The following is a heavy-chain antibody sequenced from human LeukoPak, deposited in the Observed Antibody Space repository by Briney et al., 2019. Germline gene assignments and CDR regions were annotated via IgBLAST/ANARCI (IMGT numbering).Heavy chain of an antibody. Sequence: SETLSLTCAVSGYSISNGYYWGWIRQPPGKGLEWIGSMYHSGSTYHNPSLKSRVTISVDTSKNQFSLKLSSVTAADTALYYCARDQYYGSGWVDYWGQGTLVTVAS. D-gene: IGHD3-10*01. J-gene: IGHJ4*02. V-gene: IGHV4-38-2*02. CDR3: ARDQYYGSGWVDY. CDR1: GYSISNGYY. CDR2: MYHSGST.